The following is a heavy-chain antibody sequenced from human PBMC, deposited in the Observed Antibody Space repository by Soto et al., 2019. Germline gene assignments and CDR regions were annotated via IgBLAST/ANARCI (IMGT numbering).Heavy chain of an antibody. D-gene: IGHD2-21*02. V-gene: IGHV4-59*01. CDR2: IYYSGST. Sequence: ETLSLTCTVSGGSISSYYWSWIRQSPGKGLEWIGYIYYSGSTNYNPSLKSRVTISVDTSKNQFSLKLSSVTAADTAVYYCARDLWGYCGTDCYPLDVWGQGTTVTVSS. CDR1: GGSISSYY. CDR3: ARDLWGYCGTDCYPLDV. J-gene: IGHJ6*02.